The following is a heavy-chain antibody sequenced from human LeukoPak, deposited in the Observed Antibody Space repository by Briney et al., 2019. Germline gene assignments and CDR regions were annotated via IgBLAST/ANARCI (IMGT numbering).Heavy chain of an antibody. Sequence: GRSLRLSCAASGFTFSSYGMRWVRQAPGKGLEWVAVISYDGSNKYYADSVKGRFTISRDNSKNTLYLQMNSLRAEDTAVYYCADMRADYWGQGTLVTVSS. V-gene: IGHV3-30*03. J-gene: IGHJ4*02. CDR3: ADMRADY. CDR2: ISYDGSNK. CDR1: GFTFSSYG.